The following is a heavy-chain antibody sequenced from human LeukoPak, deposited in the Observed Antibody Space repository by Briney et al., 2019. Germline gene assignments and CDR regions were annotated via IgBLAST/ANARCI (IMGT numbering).Heavy chain of an antibody. D-gene: IGHD4-11*01. CDR2: ISYDGSNK. J-gene: IGHJ6*02. Sequence: PGGSLRLSCAASGFTFSSYAMHWVRQAPGKGLEWVAVISYDGSNKYYADSVKGRFTISRVNSKNILYLQMNSLRGEDTAVYYCARRLVMDVWGQGTTVIVSS. CDR1: GFTFSSYA. V-gene: IGHV3-30*14. CDR3: ARRLVMDV.